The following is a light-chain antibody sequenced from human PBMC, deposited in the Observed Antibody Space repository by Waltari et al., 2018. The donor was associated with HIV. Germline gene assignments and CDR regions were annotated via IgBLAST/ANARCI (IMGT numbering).Light chain of an antibody. Sequence: QSVLTQPPSASGTPGQGVTISCSGSSSNIGNNNENWFQHLPGTAPKLIIYIYNQRQSGVHHGFSGSKSGTSASLAISGLQSEDEADYYCASWDDSLNGYVFGTGTKVTVL. J-gene: IGLJ1*01. V-gene: IGLV1-44*01. CDR1: SSNIGNNN. CDR3: ASWDDSLNGYV. CDR2: IYN.